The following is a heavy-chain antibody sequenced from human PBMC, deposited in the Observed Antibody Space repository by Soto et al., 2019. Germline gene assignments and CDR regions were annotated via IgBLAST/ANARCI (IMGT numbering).Heavy chain of an antibody. CDR3: ARVSDDYIWGSYRPLFDF. V-gene: IGHV1-8*01. CDR1: GYTFTSYD. D-gene: IGHD3-16*02. CDR2: MNPNSGNT. J-gene: IGHJ4*02. Sequence: QVQLVQSGAEVKKPGASVKVSCKASGYTFTSYDINWVRQATGQGLEWMGWMNPNSGNTGYAQKFQGRVTMTRNTAISTAYMELSSLRSEDTAVYYCARVSDDYIWGSYRPLFDFWGQGTLVTVSS.